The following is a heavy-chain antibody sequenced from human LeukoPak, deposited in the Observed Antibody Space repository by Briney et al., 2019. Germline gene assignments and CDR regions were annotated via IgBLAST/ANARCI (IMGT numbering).Heavy chain of an antibody. CDR3: KMARRGSTGES. CDR1: GFTFSTYW. CDR2: IKHDGGES. D-gene: IGHD3-10*01. V-gene: IGHV3-7*01. J-gene: IGHJ5*02. Sequence: PGGSLRLSCVASGFTFSTYWMRWVRQAPGKGLESVANIKHDGGESYYVDSVKGRFSISRDNAKNSLFLQMNSLRVEDTAVYYCKMARRGSTGESWGQGTLVTVSS.